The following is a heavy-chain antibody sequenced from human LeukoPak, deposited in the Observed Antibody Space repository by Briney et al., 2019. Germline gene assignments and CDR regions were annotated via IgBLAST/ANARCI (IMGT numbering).Heavy chain of an antibody. CDR3: ARSYGSGSYWNYLDV. CDR2: VSFDGSYN. J-gene: IGHJ6*03. V-gene: IGHV3-30*04. Sequence: GGSLRLSCAASGLGFRNYAVHWVRQAPGKGLERVTLVSFDGSYNYFADSVKGRFTISRDNSRNTVYLEMNSLRPEDTAVYYCARSYGSGSYWNYLDVWGKGTTVTVSS. CDR1: GLGFRNYA. D-gene: IGHD3-10*01.